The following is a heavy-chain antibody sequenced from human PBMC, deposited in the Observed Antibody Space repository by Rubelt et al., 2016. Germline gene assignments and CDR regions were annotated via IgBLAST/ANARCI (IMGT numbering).Heavy chain of an antibody. D-gene: IGHD4-17*01. Sequence: QVQLVQSGAEMRKPGASVKVSCQTSGYSFITYAVNWVRQAPGQGLEWMGWISAYNGDTKYAHKPQGRVTLTTDTSTNTAYRELTNLKSDDTAVYYCGRAWDYGDRFPIDDWGQGTLVTVSS. V-gene: IGHV1-18*01. CDR3: GRAWDYGDRFPIDD. J-gene: IGHJ4*02. CDR1: GYSFITYA. CDR2: ISAYNGDT.